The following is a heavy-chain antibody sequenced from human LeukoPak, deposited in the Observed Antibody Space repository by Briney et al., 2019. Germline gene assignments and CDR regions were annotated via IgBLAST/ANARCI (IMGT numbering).Heavy chain of an antibody. V-gene: IGHV3-23*01. J-gene: IGHJ4*02. CDR3: AKAYGSGYYYAYFDY. CDR2: VGGSGSST. D-gene: IGHD3-10*01. Sequence: PRGSLRLSCAAAGFTLSGYATNWVSQAPGKGLEWVSGVGGSGSSTYYADSVKGRFTISKDNSKDTAFLEMNSLRAEDTAMYYCAKAYGSGYYYAYFDYWAQGALVTVSS. CDR1: GFTLSGYA.